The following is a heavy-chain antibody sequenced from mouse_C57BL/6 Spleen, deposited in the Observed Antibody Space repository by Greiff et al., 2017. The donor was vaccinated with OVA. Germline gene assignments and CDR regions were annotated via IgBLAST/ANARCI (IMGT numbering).Heavy chain of an antibody. CDR1: GYTFTDYY. V-gene: IGHV1-26*01. J-gene: IGHJ3*01. D-gene: IGHD1-1*01. Sequence: VQLQQSGPELVKPGASVKISCKASGYTFTDYYMNWVKQSHGKSLEWIGDINPNNGGTSYNQKFKGKATLTVDKSSSTAYIELRSLTSEDSAVYYCARTNYEAWFAYWGQGTLVTVSA. CDR2: INPNNGGT. CDR3: ARTNYEAWFAY.